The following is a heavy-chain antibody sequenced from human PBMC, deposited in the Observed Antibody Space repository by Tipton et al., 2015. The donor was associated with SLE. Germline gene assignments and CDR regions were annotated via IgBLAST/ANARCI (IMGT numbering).Heavy chain of an antibody. CDR2: TVPGFGAA. J-gene: IGHJ1*01. D-gene: IGHD2-8*01. V-gene: IGHV1-69*01. CDR1: GGTLSNSA. CDR3: ARAPDNGAWYFHQ. Sequence: QLVQSGAEVKKPGSSVKVSCKASGGTLSNSAITWVRQAPGQGLEWMGGTVPGFGAANHAQKFQGRVTITADASTSTAYMELSSLRSDDTAVHYCARAPDNGAWYFHQWGQGTLVTVSS.